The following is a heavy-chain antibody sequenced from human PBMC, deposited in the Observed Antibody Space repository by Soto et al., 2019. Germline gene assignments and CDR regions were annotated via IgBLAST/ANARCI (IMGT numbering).Heavy chain of an antibody. Sequence: PGGSLRLSCAASGFTFSSYSMYWVRQAPGKGLEWVSVISGSGGSTYYADSVKGRFTISRDNSKNTLYLQMNSLRVEDTAVYYCASRSSGWYFDYWGQGTLVTVSS. CDR1: GFTFSSYS. D-gene: IGHD6-19*01. CDR2: ISGSGGST. V-gene: IGHV3-23*01. CDR3: ASRSSGWYFDY. J-gene: IGHJ4*02.